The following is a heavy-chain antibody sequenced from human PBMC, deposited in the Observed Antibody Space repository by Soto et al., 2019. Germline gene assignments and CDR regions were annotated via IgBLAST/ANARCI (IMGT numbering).Heavy chain of an antibody. CDR2: IYYSGST. Sequence: SETLSLTCAVSGGSISSSNWWSWVRQPPGKGLEWIGSIYYSGSTYYNPSLKSRVTISVDTSKNQFSLKLSSVTAADTAVYYCARTITMVRGVIIPEDWFDPWGQGTLVTVSS. J-gene: IGHJ5*02. D-gene: IGHD3-10*01. V-gene: IGHV4-39*01. CDR1: GGSISSSNW. CDR3: ARTITMVRGVIIPEDWFDP.